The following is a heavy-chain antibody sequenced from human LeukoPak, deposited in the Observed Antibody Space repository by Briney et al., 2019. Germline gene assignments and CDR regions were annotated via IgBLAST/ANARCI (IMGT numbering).Heavy chain of an antibody. CDR3: ASRGSNDY. J-gene: IGHJ4*02. Sequence: PGGSLRLSCAASGFTFSSYSMNWVRQAPGKGLEWVSYISSSSSTIYYADSVEGRFTISRDNAKNSLYLQMNSLRAEDTAVYYCASRGSNDYWGQGTLVTVSS. CDR1: GFTFSSYS. V-gene: IGHV3-48*01. CDR2: ISSSSSTI.